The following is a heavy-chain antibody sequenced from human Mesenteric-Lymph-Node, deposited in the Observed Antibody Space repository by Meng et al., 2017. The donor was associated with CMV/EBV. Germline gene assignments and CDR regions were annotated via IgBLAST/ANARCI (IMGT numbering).Heavy chain of an antibody. CDR1: GYTFTTYG. D-gene: IGHD3-22*01. CDR2: ISAYNGNT. V-gene: IGHV1-18*01. CDR3: AREGYDSSGYDFDY. Sequence: ASVKVSCKASGYTFTTYGISWVRQAPGQGLEWMGWISAYNGNTNYAQKLQGRVTMTTDTSTSTAYMELSRLRSDDTAVYYCAREGYDSSGYDFDYWGQGALVTVSS. J-gene: IGHJ4*02.